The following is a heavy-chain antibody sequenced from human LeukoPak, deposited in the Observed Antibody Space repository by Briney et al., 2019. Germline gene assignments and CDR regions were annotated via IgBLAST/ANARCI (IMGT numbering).Heavy chain of an antibody. V-gene: IGHV3-15*01. CDR1: GFTFSSYS. Sequence: GGSLRLSCAASGFTFSSYSMNWVRQAPGKGLEWVGRIKSKTDGGTTDYAAPVKGRFTISKDDSKNTLYLQMNSLKTEDTAVYYCTTDSGVDIVATEGAFDIWGQGTMVTVSS. CDR3: TTDSGVDIVATEGAFDI. D-gene: IGHD5-12*01. CDR2: IKSKTDGGTT. J-gene: IGHJ3*02.